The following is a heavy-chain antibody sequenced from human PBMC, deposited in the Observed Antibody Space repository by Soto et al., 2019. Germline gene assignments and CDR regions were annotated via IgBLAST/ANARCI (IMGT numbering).Heavy chain of an antibody. V-gene: IGHV3-23*01. CDR1: GFTFINYA. Sequence: EVQLLESGGGLVQPGGALRLSCAGSGFTFINYAMNWVRQGPGKGLEWVSSISGGGDAAFFGDSVRGRFTISRDNSKNTVTLQMNSLGVGDTAVYYCARKILGSTTRPDYWYFDLWGRGTLVTVSS. CDR2: ISGGGDAA. CDR3: ARKILGSTTRPDYWYFDL. D-gene: IGHD7-27*01. J-gene: IGHJ2*01.